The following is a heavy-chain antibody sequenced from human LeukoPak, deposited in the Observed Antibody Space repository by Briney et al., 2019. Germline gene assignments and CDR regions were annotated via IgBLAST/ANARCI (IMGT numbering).Heavy chain of an antibody. CDR3: ARAVSGTLGGAFDI. Sequence: ASVKVSCTASGYTFIDYFMHWMRQTPGQGLEWLGWINPNSGVTRYAQRFQGRVTLTRDTAAYMELSSLRYDDTAVYYCARAVSGTLGGAFDIWGQGTAVTVSS. J-gene: IGHJ3*02. V-gene: IGHV1-2*02. D-gene: IGHD1-14*01. CDR1: GYTFIDYF. CDR2: INPNSGVT.